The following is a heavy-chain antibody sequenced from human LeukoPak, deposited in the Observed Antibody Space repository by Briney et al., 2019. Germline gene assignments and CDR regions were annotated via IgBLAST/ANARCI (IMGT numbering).Heavy chain of an antibody. D-gene: IGHD5-18*01. CDR1: GFTFSNYA. J-gene: IGHJ4*02. CDR3: ARYDTAMAGNPLAIFDY. Sequence: GGSLRLSCAASGFTFSNYAMGWARQAPGKGLEWVSGMSGSGGSTYYADSVKGRFTISRDNSKNTLYLQMNSLRAEDTAVYYCARYDTAMAGNPLAIFDYWGQGTLVTVSS. CDR2: MSGSGGST. V-gene: IGHV3-23*01.